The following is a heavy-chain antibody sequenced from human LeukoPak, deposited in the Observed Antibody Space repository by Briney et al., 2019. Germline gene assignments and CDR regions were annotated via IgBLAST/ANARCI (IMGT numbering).Heavy chain of an antibody. J-gene: IGHJ4*02. CDR2: VNPNSGNT. D-gene: IGHD2-2*01. CDR3: ARVRSLGYCSSTSCSAFWGFGY. V-gene: IGHV1-8*01. Sequence: ASVKVSCKASGYTFTSYYINWVRQATGQGRAWVGWVNPNSGNTGYPQNFQGRGTMTRHTSLSTAYRELSRLGSEYTGVYYGARVRSLGYCSSTSCSAFWGFGYWGQGTLVTVSS. CDR1: GYTFTSYY.